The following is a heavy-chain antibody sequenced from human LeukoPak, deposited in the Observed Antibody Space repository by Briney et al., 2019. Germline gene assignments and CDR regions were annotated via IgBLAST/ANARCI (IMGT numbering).Heavy chain of an antibody. CDR1: GFTFSSYE. V-gene: IGHV3-48*03. CDR3: AREGYDYGAFDI. D-gene: IGHD3-22*01. Sequence: GGSLRLSCAASGFTFSSYEMNWARQAPGKGLEWVSYISSSGSTIYYADSVKGRFTISRDNAKNSLYLQMNSLRTEDTAVYYCAREGYDYGAFDIWGQGTMVTVSS. J-gene: IGHJ3*02. CDR2: ISSSGSTI.